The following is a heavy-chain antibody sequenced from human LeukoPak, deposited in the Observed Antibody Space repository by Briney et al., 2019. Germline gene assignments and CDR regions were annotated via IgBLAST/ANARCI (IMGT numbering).Heavy chain of an antibody. CDR3: ARQFGIDYGGNSEFDL. CDR1: GGSISGYY. D-gene: IGHD4-23*01. J-gene: IGHJ2*01. CDR2: IYHSGST. Sequence: SETLSLTCSVSGGSISGYYWSWIRQPPGKGLEWIGYIYHSGSTYYNPSLKSRVTISVDRSKNQFSLKLSSVTAADTAMYYCARQFGIDYGGNSEFDLWGRGTLVTVSS. V-gene: IGHV4-30-2*01.